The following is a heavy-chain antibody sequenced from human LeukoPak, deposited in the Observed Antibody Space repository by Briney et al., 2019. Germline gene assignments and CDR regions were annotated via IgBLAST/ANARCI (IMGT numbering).Heavy chain of an antibody. CDR1: GFTVSSNY. V-gene: IGHV3-53*01. Sequence: GGSLRLSCAASGFTVSSNYMSWVRQAPGKGLEWVSVIYIGGSTYYADSVKGRFAISRDNSKNMLYLQMNSLRPEDTAVYYCAKEHYYDSSGLEPWGQGTLVTVSS. CDR2: IYIGGST. D-gene: IGHD3-22*01. J-gene: IGHJ5*02. CDR3: AKEHYYDSSGLEP.